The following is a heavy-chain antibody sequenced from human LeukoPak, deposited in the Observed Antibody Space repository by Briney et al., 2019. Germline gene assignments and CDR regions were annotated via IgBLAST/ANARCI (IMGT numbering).Heavy chain of an antibody. Sequence: GESLQISFQGSGYMFTSYWIGWVRPMPGKGLEWMGIIYPGDSDTRYSPSFQGQVTISADKSTSTAYLQWSSLKASDAAMYYCARQEGQLWLIDYWGQGTLVTVSS. V-gene: IGHV5-51*01. J-gene: IGHJ4*02. CDR3: ARQEGQLWLIDY. CDR1: GYMFTSYW. D-gene: IGHD5-18*01. CDR2: IYPGDSDT.